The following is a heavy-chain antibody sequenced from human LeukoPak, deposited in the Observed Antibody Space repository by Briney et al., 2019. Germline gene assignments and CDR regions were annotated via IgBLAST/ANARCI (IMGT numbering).Heavy chain of an antibody. CDR1: GFTFSSYW. CDR2: IKQDGGEK. J-gene: IGHJ4*02. Sequence: GGCLRLSSAASGFTFSSYWMSWVRQAPGKGLEWVANIKQDGGEKYYVDSVKGRFTISRDKAKTSLYLQMSRTRAEDTPVYFFATRIGYWGQGTLVTASS. V-gene: IGHV3-7*01. D-gene: IGHD2/OR15-2a*01. CDR3: ATRIGY.